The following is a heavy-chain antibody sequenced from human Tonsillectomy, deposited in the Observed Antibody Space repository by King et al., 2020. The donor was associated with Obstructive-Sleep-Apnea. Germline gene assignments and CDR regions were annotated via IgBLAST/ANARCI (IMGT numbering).Heavy chain of an antibody. D-gene: IGHD6-19*01. CDR1: GFNFDDYA. CDR2: ISSNSRNI. V-gene: IGHV3-9*01. CDR3: VKDPKVCHCFSSGSFDS. J-gene: IGHJ4*02. Sequence: QLVQSGGGLVQPGRSLRLSCAASGFNFDDYAIHWVRQTLGKGLEWVSGISSNSRNIGYVDSVRGRFTISRDNAKSSLYLQMKSLTTEDTALYYCVKDPKVCHCFSSGSFDSWGQGTLVTVSS.